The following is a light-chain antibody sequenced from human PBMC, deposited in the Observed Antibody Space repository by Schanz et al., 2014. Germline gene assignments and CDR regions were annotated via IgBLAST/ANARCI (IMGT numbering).Light chain of an antibody. CDR1: SSNIGSNY. V-gene: IGLV1-44*01. J-gene: IGLJ2*01. Sequence: QSVLTQPPSASGTPGQRVTISCSGSSSNIGSNYVNWYQQLPGTAPKLLIYSNNQRPSGVPDRFSGSKSGTSASLAITGLQAEDEADYYCQSYDSSLSGGVFGGGTKLTVL. CDR2: SNN. CDR3: QSYDSSLSGGV.